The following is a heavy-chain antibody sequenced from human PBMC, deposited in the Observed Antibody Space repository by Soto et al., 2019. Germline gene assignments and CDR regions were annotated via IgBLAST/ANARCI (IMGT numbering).Heavy chain of an antibody. CDR2: ISAYNGNT. Sequence: QVQLVQSGAEVKKPGASVKVSCKASGYTFTNFGISWVRQAPGQGLEWMGWISAYNGNTKDEQNFQGKVTMTTETAASTADMERGSLGGDATAVDDGAGGGTQVDYGGQGTLVTVCS. CDR3: AGGGTQVDY. V-gene: IGHV1-18*01. CDR1: GYTFTNFG. D-gene: IGHD3-16*01. J-gene: IGHJ4*02.